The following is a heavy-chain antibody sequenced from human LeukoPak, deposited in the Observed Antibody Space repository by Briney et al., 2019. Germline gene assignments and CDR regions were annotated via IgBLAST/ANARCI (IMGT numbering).Heavy chain of an antibody. CDR3: ARLGAGYCSGGSCDGAFDI. J-gene: IGHJ3*02. CDR1: GFTFSSYS. D-gene: IGHD2-15*01. Sequence: GESLKISCAASGFTFSSYSMNWVRQAPGKGLEWVSSISSSSSYIYYADSVKGRFTISRDNAKNSLYLQMNSLRAEDTAVYYCARLGAGYCSGGSCDGAFDIWGQGTMVTVSS. V-gene: IGHV3-21*01. CDR2: ISSSSSYI.